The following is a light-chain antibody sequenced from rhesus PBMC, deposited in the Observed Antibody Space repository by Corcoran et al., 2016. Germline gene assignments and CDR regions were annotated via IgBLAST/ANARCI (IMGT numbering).Light chain of an antibody. CDR1: QTISSY. CDR3: QQHNSHPPT. J-gene: IGKJ1*01. CDR2: AAY. V-gene: IGKV1S5*01. Sequence: DIQMTQSPSSLSASVGDRVTITCRASQTISSYLAWYQQKTGKVPKLLIYAAYSLESGVQSRFSGSGSGTEFTLTISSLQPEDFATYYCQQHNSHPPTFGQGTKVEIK.